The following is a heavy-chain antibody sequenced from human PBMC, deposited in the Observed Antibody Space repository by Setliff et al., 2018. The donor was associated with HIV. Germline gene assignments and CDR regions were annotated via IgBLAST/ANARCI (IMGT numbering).Heavy chain of an antibody. D-gene: IGHD4-17*01. V-gene: IGHV4-59*01. CDR3: ASSLNGDSEPWYFDL. CDR2: IYYSGSTSGST. J-gene: IGHJ2*01. CDR1: GDSMRDYY. Sequence: PSETLSLTCTVSGDSMRDYYWSWLRQPAGKGLEWIGYIYYSGSTSGSTNYNPSLKSRVTISLDTSKNQFSLNLSSVTAADTAVYYCASSLNGDSEPWYFDLWGRGTLVTVSS.